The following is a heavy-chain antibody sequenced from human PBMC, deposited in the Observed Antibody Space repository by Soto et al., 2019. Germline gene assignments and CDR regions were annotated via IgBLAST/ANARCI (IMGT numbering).Heavy chain of an antibody. V-gene: IGHV4-34*01. CDR1: GGSFSGYY. CDR3: ARGGRQQLIPTPISYKIDY. CDR2: INHSGST. J-gene: IGHJ4*02. Sequence: SETLSLTCAVYGGSFSGYYWSWIRQPPGKGLEWIGEINHSGSTNYIPSLKSRVTISVVMSKNQFSLKLSSVTAADTAVYYYARGGRQQLIPTPISYKIDYWGQGTLVTVSS. D-gene: IGHD6-13*01.